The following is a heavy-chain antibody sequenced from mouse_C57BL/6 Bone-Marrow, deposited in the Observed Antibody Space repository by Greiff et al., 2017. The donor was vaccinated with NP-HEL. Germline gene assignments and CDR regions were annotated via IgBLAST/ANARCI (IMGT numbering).Heavy chain of an antibody. CDR3: ARREGWLLPFAY. CDR2: IYPRSGNT. Sequence: VKLMESGAELARPGASVKLSCKASGYTFTSYGISWVKQRTGQGLEWIGEIYPRSGNTYYNEKFKGKATLTADKSSSTAYMELRSLTSEDSAVYFCARREGWLLPFAYWGQGTLVTVSA. CDR1: GYTFTSYG. D-gene: IGHD2-3*01. J-gene: IGHJ3*01. V-gene: IGHV1-81*01.